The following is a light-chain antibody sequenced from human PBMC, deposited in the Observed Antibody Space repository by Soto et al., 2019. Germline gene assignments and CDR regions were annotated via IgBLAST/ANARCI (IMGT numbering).Light chain of an antibody. CDR1: SSDVGDYNY. Sequence: QSVLTQPASVSGSPGQSITISCTGTSSDVGDYNYVSWYQQHPGKAPKLIIYGVSNRPSGISNRFSGSKSGNTASLTISGXXXXXXXDYYCSSYTSTNTLVFGGGTQLTVL. V-gene: IGLV2-14*01. J-gene: IGLJ2*01. CDR2: GVS. CDR3: SSYTSTNTLV.